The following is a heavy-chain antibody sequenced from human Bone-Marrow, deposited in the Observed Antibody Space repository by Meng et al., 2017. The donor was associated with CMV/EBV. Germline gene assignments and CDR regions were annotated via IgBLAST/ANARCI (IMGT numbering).Heavy chain of an antibody. CDR3: AKDRFLEWLLGSYFDY. CDR1: GFTLSNCA. J-gene: IGHJ4*01. V-gene: IGHV3-23*03. CDR2: VYSGVST. Sequence: GGSLRLSCAASGFTLSNCAMSWVRQAPGKGLECVSVVYSGVSTCSADSVKGRFTISRDNSKNTLYLQMNSLRAEDTAVYYCAKDRFLEWLLGSYFDYWGHGTLVTVSS. D-gene: IGHD3-3*01.